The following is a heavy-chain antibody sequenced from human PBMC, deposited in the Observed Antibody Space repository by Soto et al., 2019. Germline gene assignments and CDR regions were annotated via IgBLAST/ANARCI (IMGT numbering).Heavy chain of an antibody. D-gene: IGHD3-22*01. CDR1: GYTFTSYG. J-gene: IGHJ4*02. V-gene: IGHV1-18*04. Sequence: ASVKVSCKASGYTFTSYGISWVRQAPGQGLEWMGWISAYNGNTNYAQKLQGRVTMTTDTSTSTAYMELRSLRSDDTAVYYCARXPSHYYDSSGYSGNFDYWGQGTLVTVSS. CDR2: ISAYNGNT. CDR3: ARXPSHYYDSSGYSGNFDY.